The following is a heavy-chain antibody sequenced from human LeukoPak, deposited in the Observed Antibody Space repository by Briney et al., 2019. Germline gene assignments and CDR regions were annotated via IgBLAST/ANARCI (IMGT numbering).Heavy chain of an antibody. V-gene: IGHV4-59*01. CDR3: ARVARGYSYDPTDY. D-gene: IGHD5-18*01. J-gene: IGHJ4*02. CDR1: GGSISSYY. Sequence: SETLSLTCTVSGGSISSYYWSWIRQPPGKGLEWIGYIYYSGSTNYNPSLKSRVTISVDTSKNQFSLKLSSVTAADTAVYYCARVARGYSYDPTDYWGQGTLATVSS. CDR2: IYYSGST.